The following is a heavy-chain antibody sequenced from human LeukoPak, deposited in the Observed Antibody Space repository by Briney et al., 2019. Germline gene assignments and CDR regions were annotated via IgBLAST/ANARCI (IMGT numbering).Heavy chain of an antibody. Sequence: SETLSLTCAVSGYSISSGHYWGWIRQPPGKGLEWIGSIYHSGSTYYNPSLKSRVTISVDTSKNQFSLKLSSVTAADTAVYCCARKSWFGELLFDYWGQGTLVTVSS. CDR3: ARKSWFGELLFDY. CDR1: GYSISSGHY. V-gene: IGHV4-38-2*01. D-gene: IGHD3-10*01. CDR2: IYHSGST. J-gene: IGHJ4*02.